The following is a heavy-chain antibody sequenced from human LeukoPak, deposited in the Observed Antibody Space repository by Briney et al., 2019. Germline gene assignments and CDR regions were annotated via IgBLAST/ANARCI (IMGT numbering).Heavy chain of an antibody. D-gene: IGHD1-26*01. CDR3: AKDESG. Sequence: PGVSLRLSCAASGFTFSSYGMHWVRQAPGKGLEWVAFIWYDGTNKYYADSVKGRFTISRDNSKNTLYLQMNSLRAEDTAVYYCAKDESGWGQGTLVTVSS. J-gene: IGHJ4*02. CDR2: IWYDGTNK. CDR1: GFTFSSYG. V-gene: IGHV3-30*02.